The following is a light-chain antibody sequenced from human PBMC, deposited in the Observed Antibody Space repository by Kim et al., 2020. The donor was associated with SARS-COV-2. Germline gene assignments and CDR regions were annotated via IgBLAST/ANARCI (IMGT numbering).Light chain of an antibody. V-gene: IGLV1-51*01. CDR1: SSNIGNNY. CDR3: GTWDSSLSAVV. J-gene: IGLJ2*01. CDR2: DNN. Sequence: GQKVTISCSGSSSNIGNNYVSRYKQLPGTAPKLLIYDNNKRPSGIPDRFSGSKSGTSATLGITGLQTGDEADYYCGTWDSSLSAVVFGGGTKLTVL.